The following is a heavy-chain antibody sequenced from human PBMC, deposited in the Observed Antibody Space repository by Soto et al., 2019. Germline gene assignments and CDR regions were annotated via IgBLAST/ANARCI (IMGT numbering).Heavy chain of an antibody. CDR3: AREPGDGYNSYYYGMDV. D-gene: IGHD5-12*01. CDR1: GGTSSSYA. CDR2: IIPIFGTA. J-gene: IGHJ6*02. Sequence: SVKVSCKASGGTSSSYAISWVRQAPGQGLEWMGGIIPIFGTANYAQKFQGRVTITADESTSTAYMELSSLRSEDTAVYYCAREPGDGYNSYYYGMDVWGQGTLVTVSS. V-gene: IGHV1-69*13.